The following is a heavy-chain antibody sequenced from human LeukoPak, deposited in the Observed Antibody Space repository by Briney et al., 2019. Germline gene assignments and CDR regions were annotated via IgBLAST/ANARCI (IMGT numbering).Heavy chain of an antibody. V-gene: IGHV1-8*01. Sequence: ASVKVSCTASGYTFTSYDINWVRQATGQGLEWMGWMNPNSGNTGYAQKFQGRVTMTRNTSISTAYMELSSLRSDDTAVYYCARGGGYFYYMDVWGKGTTVTVSS. CDR2: MNPNSGNT. CDR1: GYTFTSYD. J-gene: IGHJ6*03. CDR3: ARGGGYFYYMDV. D-gene: IGHD2-15*01.